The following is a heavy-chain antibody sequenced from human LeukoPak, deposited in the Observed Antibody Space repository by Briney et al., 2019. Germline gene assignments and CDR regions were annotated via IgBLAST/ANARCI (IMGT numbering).Heavy chain of an antibody. J-gene: IGHJ6*03. CDR1: GFTFSDYY. CDR2: ISSSGSTI. CDR3: ATTLRGYAQYYYYYYMDV. Sequence: PGGSLRLSCAASGFTFSDYYMSWIRQAPGKGLEWVSYISSSGSTIYYADSVKGRFTISRDNTNNSLYLLMNSLRAEDTAVYYCATTLRGYAQYYYYYYMDVWGKGTTVTVSS. V-gene: IGHV3-11*01. D-gene: IGHD5-12*01.